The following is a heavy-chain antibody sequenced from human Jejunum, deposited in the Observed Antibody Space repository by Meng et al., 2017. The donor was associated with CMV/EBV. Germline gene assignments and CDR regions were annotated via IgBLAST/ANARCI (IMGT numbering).Heavy chain of an antibody. V-gene: IGHV4-59*01. CDR1: FF. CDR3: AKDKGCRDTTCQNWLDP. D-gene: IGHD2-15*01. J-gene: IGHJ5*02. Sequence: FFWAWIRQPPGKGLEWIGYIYYSGSTTYNPSLKSRVTISIDRSKNQFSLKLTSVTAADTAVYYCAKDKGCRDTTCQNWLDPWGQGTLVTVSS. CDR2: IYYSGST.